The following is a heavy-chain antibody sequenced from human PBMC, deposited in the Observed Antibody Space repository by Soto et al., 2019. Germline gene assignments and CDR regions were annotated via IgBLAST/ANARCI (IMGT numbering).Heavy chain of an antibody. Sequence: GASVKVSCKVAGYTLTELSMHWVRQAPGKGLEWMGGFDPEDGETIYAQKFQGRVTITADGSTSTAYMELSSLRSEDTAVYYCATPSGSYGDDASDIWGQGTMVTVSS. CDR2: FDPEDGET. D-gene: IGHD1-26*01. CDR3: ATPSGSYGDDASDI. V-gene: IGHV1-24*01. CDR1: GYTLTELS. J-gene: IGHJ3*02.